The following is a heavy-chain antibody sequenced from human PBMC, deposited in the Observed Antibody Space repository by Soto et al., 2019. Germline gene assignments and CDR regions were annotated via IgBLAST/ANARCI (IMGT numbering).Heavy chain of an antibody. V-gene: IGHV3-23*01. CDR2: ISGSGGST. Sequence: EVQLLESGGGLVQPGGSLRLSCAASGFTFSSYAMSWVRQAPGKGLEWVSAISGSGGSTYYADSVKGRFTISRDNSKNTLYLQMNSLRAEDTAVYYCAYISPPYYDDSSGRDYWGQGTLVTVSS. CDR1: GFTFSSYA. D-gene: IGHD3-22*01. CDR3: AYISPPYYDDSSGRDY. J-gene: IGHJ4*02.